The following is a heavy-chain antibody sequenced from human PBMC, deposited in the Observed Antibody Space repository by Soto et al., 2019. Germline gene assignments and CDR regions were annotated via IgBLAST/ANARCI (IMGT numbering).Heavy chain of an antibody. V-gene: IGHV4-34*01. J-gene: IGHJ4*02. Sequence: SETLSLTCAVYGGSFSGDYWSGIGQPPGKGLEGNGEINHSGSTNYNPSLKSRVTISVDTSKHQFSLKLSSVTAADTAVYYYARYLMVGGNDYWGQRNLVTVS. CDR3: ARYLMVGGNDY. CDR1: GGSFSGDY. D-gene: IGHD3-10*01. CDR2: INHSGST.